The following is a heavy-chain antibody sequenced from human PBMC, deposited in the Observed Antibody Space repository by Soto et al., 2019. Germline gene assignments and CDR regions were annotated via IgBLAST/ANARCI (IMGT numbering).Heavy chain of an antibody. J-gene: IGHJ4*02. CDR1: GGSISSDY. CDR3: ARVLSGSSLFDY. V-gene: IGHV4-59*08. D-gene: IGHD1-26*01. CDR2: ISYSGNT. Sequence: SETLSLTCTVSGGSISSDYWSWIRQPPGKGLEWIGYISYSGNTDYNPSLKSLVTISVDTSKKQFSLKLRSVTAADTAVYYCARVLSGSSLFDYWGQGMLVT.